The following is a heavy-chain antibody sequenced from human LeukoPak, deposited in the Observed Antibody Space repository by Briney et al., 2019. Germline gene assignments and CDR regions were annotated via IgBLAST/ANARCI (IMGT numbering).Heavy chain of an antibody. V-gene: IGHV3-21*01. Sequence: TGGSLRLSCAPSGFTFSSYIMNWAPQVPGKGLQWVSSISSSSTYADSVKGRFTISRDSAKNSLYLQMNSLRAEDTAVYYCARDYGYEIDYWGQGTLVTVSS. CDR1: GFTFSSYI. CDR2: ISSSSTY. J-gene: IGHJ4*02. D-gene: IGHD5-24*01. CDR3: ARDYGYEIDY.